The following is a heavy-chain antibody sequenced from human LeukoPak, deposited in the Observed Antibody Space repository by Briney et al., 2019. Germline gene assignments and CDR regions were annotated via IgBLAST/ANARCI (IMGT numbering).Heavy chain of an antibody. Sequence: GASVKVSRKASGYTFTSYAMHWVRQAPGQRLEWMGWINAGNGNTKYSQKFQGRVTITRDTSASTAYMELSSLRSEDTAVYYCARGGRYDILTGYSYWGQGTLVTVSS. V-gene: IGHV1-3*01. CDR1: GYTFTSYA. J-gene: IGHJ4*02. D-gene: IGHD3-9*01. CDR3: ARGGRYDILTGYSY. CDR2: INAGNGNT.